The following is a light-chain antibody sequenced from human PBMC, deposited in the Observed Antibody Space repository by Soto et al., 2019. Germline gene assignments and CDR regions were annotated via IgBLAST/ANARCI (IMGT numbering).Light chain of an antibody. Sequence: DIQMTQSPSSLSASVGDRVTITCRASQDINSFLAWYQQKPGKVPKLLIYAASTLQSGVPSRFSGSGSGTDFTLTISSLQPEDVASYYCQKYNSAPLTFGPGPKVDIK. CDR1: QDINSF. J-gene: IGKJ3*01. CDR2: AAS. CDR3: QKYNSAPLT. V-gene: IGKV1-27*01.